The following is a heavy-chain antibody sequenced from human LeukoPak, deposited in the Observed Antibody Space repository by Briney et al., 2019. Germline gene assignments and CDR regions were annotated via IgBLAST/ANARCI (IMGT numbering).Heavy chain of an antibody. J-gene: IGHJ4*02. Sequence: PSETLSLTCTVSGGSISSSSYYWGWIRQPPGKGLEWIGSIYYSGSTYYNPSLKSRVTISVDTSKNQFSLKLSSVTAADTAVYYCARGGTAMVFFDYWGQGTLVTVSS. CDR3: ARGGTAMVFFDY. CDR1: GGSISSSSYY. D-gene: IGHD5-18*01. CDR2: IYYSGST. V-gene: IGHV4-39*07.